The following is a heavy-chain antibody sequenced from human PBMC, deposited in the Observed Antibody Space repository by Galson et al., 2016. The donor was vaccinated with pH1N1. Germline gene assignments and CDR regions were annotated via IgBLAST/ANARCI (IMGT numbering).Heavy chain of an antibody. D-gene: IGHD2-21*02. CDR1: GFTFSDYY. V-gene: IGHV3-69-1*01. Sequence: SLRLSCAASGFTFSDYYMNWVRQAPGKGLEWVSSISSSSTIYYADSVKGRFTISRDNSKNTLYLQMSSLRGDDTAVYYCARDFCGGDCYFDYWGQGTLVTVSS. CDR3: ARDFCGGDCYFDY. J-gene: IGHJ4*02. CDR2: ISSSSTI.